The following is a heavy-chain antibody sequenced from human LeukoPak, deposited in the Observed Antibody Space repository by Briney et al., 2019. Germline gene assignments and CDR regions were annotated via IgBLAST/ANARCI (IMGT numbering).Heavy chain of an antibody. J-gene: IGHJ6*02. V-gene: IGHV4-34*01. CDR3: ARGQRTWRTEYYYYGMDV. Sequence: SGGSLRLSCAASGFTFSNYWMSWVRQAPGKGLEWIGEINHSGSTNYNPSLKSRVTISVDTSKNQFSLKLSSVTAADTAVYYCARGQRTWRTEYYYYGMDVWGQGTTVTVSS. CDR2: INHSGST. D-gene: IGHD1/OR15-1a*01. CDR1: GFTFSNYW.